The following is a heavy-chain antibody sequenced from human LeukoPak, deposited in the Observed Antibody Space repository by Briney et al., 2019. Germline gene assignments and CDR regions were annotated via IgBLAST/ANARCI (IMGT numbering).Heavy chain of an antibody. J-gene: IGHJ4*02. CDR1: GYTFIKHW. CDR3: ASVSAGSHSFDY. Sequence: ASVKVSCKASGYTFIKHWMHWVRQAPGQGLEWMGGIIPIFGTANYAQKFQGRVTITADKSTSTAYMELSSLRSEDTAVYYCASVSAGSHSFDYWGQGTLVTVSS. V-gene: IGHV1-69*06. D-gene: IGHD3-10*01. CDR2: IIPIFGTA.